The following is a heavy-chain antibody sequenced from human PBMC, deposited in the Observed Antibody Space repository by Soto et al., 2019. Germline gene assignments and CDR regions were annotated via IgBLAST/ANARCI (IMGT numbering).Heavy chain of an antibody. V-gene: IGHV1-69*01. CDR1: GCTFSSYA. D-gene: IGHD1-26*01. Sequence: QVQLVQSGAGVKKPGSSVKLSCTASGCTFSSYAISWVRQAPGQGLEWMGGIIPIFVTANYAQKFQGRVTITADESTSTAYMELSSLRCEDTAVYYCASGVGATVHMDVWGQGTPVTVSS. J-gene: IGHJ6*02. CDR3: ASGVGATVHMDV. CDR2: IIPIFVTA.